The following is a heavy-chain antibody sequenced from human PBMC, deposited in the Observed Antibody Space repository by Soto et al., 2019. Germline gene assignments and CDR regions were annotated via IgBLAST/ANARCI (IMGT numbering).Heavy chain of an antibody. J-gene: IGHJ2*01. V-gene: IGHV4-39*01. Sequence: QLQLQESGPGLVKPSETLSLTCTVSGGSISSSSYYWGWIRQPPGKGLEWIGSIYYSGSTYYNPSLKSRVTISVDTSKNQFSLKLSSVTAADTAVYYCARLMVRGAPQGYFDLWGRGTLVTVSS. CDR3: ARLMVRGAPQGYFDL. CDR2: IYYSGST. CDR1: GGSISSSSYY. D-gene: IGHD3-10*01.